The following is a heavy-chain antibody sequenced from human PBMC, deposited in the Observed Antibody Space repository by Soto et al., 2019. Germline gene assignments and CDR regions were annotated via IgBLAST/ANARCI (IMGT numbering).Heavy chain of an antibody. D-gene: IGHD2-15*01. CDR1: GFTFTSYG. CDR2: ISYDGSDG. V-gene: IGHV3-30*18. J-gene: IGHJ4*02. CDR3: AKGSGIVDY. Sequence: QAQLVEAGGGGGQPGTSLRLSCAGSGFTFTSYGLHWVREAPGKGLEWVALISYDGSDGTYADSVKGRFTISRDNSENMLYLHMNGLRPEDTAVYYCAKGSGIVDYWGQGDGVTVSS.